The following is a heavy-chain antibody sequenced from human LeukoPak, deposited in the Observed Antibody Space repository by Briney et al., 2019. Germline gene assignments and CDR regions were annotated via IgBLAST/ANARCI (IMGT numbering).Heavy chain of an antibody. CDR2: MNPNSGNT. CDR3: ARVLVPGVRGVTPGYGMDV. D-gene: IGHD3-10*01. V-gene: IGHV1-8*01. J-gene: IGHJ6*02. Sequence: ASVKVSCKASGYTFTSYDINWVRQATGQGLEWMGWMNPNSGNTGYAQKFQGRVTMTRNTSISTAYMELSSLRSEDTAVYYCARVLVPGVRGVTPGYGMDVWGQGTTVTVSS. CDR1: GYTFTSYD.